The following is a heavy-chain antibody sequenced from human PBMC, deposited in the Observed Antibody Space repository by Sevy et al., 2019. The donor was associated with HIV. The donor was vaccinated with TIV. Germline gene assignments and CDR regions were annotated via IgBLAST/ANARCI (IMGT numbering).Heavy chain of an antibody. D-gene: IGHD4-17*01. Sequence: SGPTLVNPTQTLTLTCTFSGFSLSTSGVGVGWIRQPPGKALEWLALIYWDDDKRYSPSLKSRLTSTKDTSKNQVVLTMTNMDPVDTATYYCAHSPRYGGRAYDAFDIWGQGTMVTVSS. J-gene: IGHJ3*02. V-gene: IGHV2-5*02. CDR2: IYWDDDK. CDR3: AHSPRYGGRAYDAFDI. CDR1: GFSLSTSGVG.